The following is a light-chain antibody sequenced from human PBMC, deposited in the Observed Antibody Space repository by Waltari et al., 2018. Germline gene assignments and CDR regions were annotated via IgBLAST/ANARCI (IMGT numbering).Light chain of an antibody. CDR2: RNN. CDR1: SSNIGSNS. J-gene: IGLJ1*01. CDR3: AAWDDSLSANYV. V-gene: IGLV1-47*01. Sequence: QSVLTQPPSASGTPGQRVPISCSGSSSNIGSNSVSWFQQLPGTAPKLLIYRNNQRPSGVPDRFSGSKSGTSASLAISGLRSEDEADYYCAAWDDSLSANYVFGTGTKVTVL.